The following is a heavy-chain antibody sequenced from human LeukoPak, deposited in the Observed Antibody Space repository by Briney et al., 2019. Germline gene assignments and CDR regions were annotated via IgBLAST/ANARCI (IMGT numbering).Heavy chain of an antibody. CDR3: ARGGCCGSYCYYYFDY. Sequence: GGSLRLSCAASGFTFSSYWIHWVRQAPGKGLVWVSRINSDGTSTSYADSVRGRFTISRDNAKNTLYLQMNSLRAEDAAVYYCARGGCCGSYCYYYFDYWSQGTLVTV. CDR2: INSDGTST. D-gene: IGHD2-21*02. CDR1: GFTFSSYW. J-gene: IGHJ4*02. V-gene: IGHV3-74*01.